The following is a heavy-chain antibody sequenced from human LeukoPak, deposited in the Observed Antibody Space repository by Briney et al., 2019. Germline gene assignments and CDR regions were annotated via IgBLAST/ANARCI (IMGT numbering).Heavy chain of an antibody. CDR2: ISAYNGNT. CDR1: GYTFTSYG. CDR3: ARDYVAAEDYYYYYMDV. D-gene: IGHD6-13*01. Sequence: ASVKVSCKASGYTFTSYGISWVRQAPGQGLEWMGWISAYNGNTNYAQKLQGRVTMTTDTSTSTAYMELRSLRSDDTAVYYCARDYVAAEDYYYYYMDVWGKGTMVTVSS. V-gene: IGHV1-18*01. J-gene: IGHJ6*03.